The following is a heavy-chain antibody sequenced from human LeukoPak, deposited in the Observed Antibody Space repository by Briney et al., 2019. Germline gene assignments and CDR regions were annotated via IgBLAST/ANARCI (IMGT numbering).Heavy chain of an antibody. CDR3: EIDITRAGTTKAYYYGMDV. V-gene: IGHV1-69*04. D-gene: IGHD1-1*01. CDR1: GGTFSSYA. Sequence: GASVKVSCKASGGTFSSYAISWVRQAPGQGLEWMGRIIPILGIANYAQKFQGRVTITADISTSTAYMELSSLRSEDTAVYYCEIDITRAGTTKAYYYGMDVWGQGTTVTVAS. J-gene: IGHJ6*02. CDR2: IIPILGIA.